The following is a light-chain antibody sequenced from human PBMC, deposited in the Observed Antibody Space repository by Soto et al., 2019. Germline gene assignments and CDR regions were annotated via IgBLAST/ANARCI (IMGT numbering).Light chain of an antibody. CDR2: GNS. Sequence: QSVLTQPPSVAGAPGQRVTISCTGSSSNIGAGYDVHWYQQLPGTAPKLLIYGNSNRPSGVPDRFSGSKSGTSASLAITGLQAEDEADYYCPSCDSSLSGSGVFGTGTKLTVL. CDR1: SSNIGAGYD. V-gene: IGLV1-40*01. CDR3: PSCDSSLSGSGV. J-gene: IGLJ1*01.